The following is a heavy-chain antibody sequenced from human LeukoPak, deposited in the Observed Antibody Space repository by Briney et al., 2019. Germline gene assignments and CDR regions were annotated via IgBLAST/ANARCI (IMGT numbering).Heavy chain of an antibody. CDR1: GGSFSGYY. Sequence: NPSETLSLTCAVYGGSFSGYYRSWIRQPPGKGLEWVAEIKHSGSTNYNPALKSRVTISADTSKNNFSLTVSSVTAGDTAAYCCASGTVKAFDYGGGGTPVTVSS. CDR2: IKHSGST. D-gene: IGHD4-11*01. J-gene: IGHJ4*02. CDR3: ASGTVKAFDY. V-gene: IGHV4-34*01.